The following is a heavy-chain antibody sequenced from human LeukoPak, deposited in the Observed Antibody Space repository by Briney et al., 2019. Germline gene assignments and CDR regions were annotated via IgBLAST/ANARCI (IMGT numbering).Heavy chain of an antibody. CDR1: GYTFGSDD. V-gene: IGHV1-8*03. J-gene: IGHJ4*02. CDR2: INPNNGNL. CDR3: ASMDTTMAGFDY. D-gene: IGHD5-18*01. Sequence: ASVKVSCKASGYTFGSDDINWVRQATGQGLEWMGWINPNNGNLGYAQKFQGRVTITADKSTNTAYMELSSLRSEDTAMYYCASMDTTMAGFDYWGQGSLVTVSS.